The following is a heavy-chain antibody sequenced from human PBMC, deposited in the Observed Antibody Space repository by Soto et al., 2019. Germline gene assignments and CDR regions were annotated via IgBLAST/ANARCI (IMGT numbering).Heavy chain of an antibody. CDR2: IIPIFGTA. V-gene: IGHV1-69*13. CDR1: GGTFSSYA. D-gene: IGHD6-6*01. J-gene: IGHJ5*02. CDR3: PSAYRSSGHPSGFDP. Sequence: SSVKVSCKASGGTFSSYAISWVRQAPGQGLEWMGGIIPIFGTANYAQKFQGRVTITADESTSTAYMELSSLRSEETAVYYCPSAYRSSGHPSGFDPWGQGTLVTVSS.